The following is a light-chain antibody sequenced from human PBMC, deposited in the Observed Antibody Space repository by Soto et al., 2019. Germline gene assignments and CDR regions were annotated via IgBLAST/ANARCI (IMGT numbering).Light chain of an antibody. CDR1: QSVSSDY. CDR3: QQFGTSPFT. CDR2: GAS. Sequence: EIVLTQSPGTLSLSPGERATLSCRASQSVSSDYLAWYQQKPGHAPRLLIYGASSRATGIPDRFSGSGSGTDFALTISRLEPEDFAVYYCQQFGTSPFTFGGGTEVEIK. V-gene: IGKV3-20*01. J-gene: IGKJ4*01.